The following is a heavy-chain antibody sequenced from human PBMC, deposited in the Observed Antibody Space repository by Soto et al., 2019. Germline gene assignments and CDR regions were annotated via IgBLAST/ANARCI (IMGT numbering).Heavy chain of an antibody. CDR1: GFTFSSYG. CDR3: AKDLGQQDYYYGMDV. V-gene: IGHV3-30*18. CDR2: ISYDGSNK. D-gene: IGHD3-16*01. J-gene: IGHJ6*02. Sequence: QVQLVESGGGVVQPGRSLRLSCAASGFTFSSYGMHWVRQAPGKGLEWVAVISYDGSNKYYAGSVKGRFTISRDNSKNTLYLQMNSLRAEDTAVYYCAKDLGQQDYYYGMDVWGQGTTVTVSS.